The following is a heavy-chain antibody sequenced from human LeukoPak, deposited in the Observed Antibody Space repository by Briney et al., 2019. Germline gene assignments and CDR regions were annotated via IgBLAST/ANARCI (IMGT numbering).Heavy chain of an antibody. D-gene: IGHD4-11*01. Sequence: GGSLRLSCAASGFTFSDYYMSWIRQAPGKGLEWVSSISSSSSYIYYADSVKGRFTISRDNAKNSLYLQMNSLRAEDTAVYYCAREDDYSNYADYWGQGTLVTVSS. CDR1: GFTFSDYY. CDR3: AREDDYSNYADY. J-gene: IGHJ4*02. CDR2: ISSSSSYI. V-gene: IGHV3-11*06.